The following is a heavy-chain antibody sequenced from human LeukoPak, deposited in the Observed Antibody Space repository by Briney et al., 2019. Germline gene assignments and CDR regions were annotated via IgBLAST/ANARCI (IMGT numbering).Heavy chain of an antibody. CDR3: SYSSGWHYYYYGMDV. Sequence: PGGSLRLSCTASGFTFGDYAMSWVRQAPGKGLEWVGFIRSKAYGGTTEYAASVKGRFTISRDDSKSIAYLQMNSLKTEGTAVYYCSYSSGWHYYYYGMDVWGQGTTVTVSS. V-gene: IGHV3-49*04. J-gene: IGHJ6*02. CDR1: GFTFGDYA. CDR2: IRSKAYGGTT. D-gene: IGHD6-19*01.